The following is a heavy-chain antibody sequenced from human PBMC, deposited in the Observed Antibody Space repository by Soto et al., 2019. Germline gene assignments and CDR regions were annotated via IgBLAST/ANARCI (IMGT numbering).Heavy chain of an antibody. D-gene: IGHD3-22*01. CDR1: GYTFTSYY. CDR3: AGVRRSSGYYYGY. CDR2: INPSGGST. V-gene: IGHV1-46*01. Sequence: ASVKVSCKASGYTFTSYYMHWVRQAPGQGLEWMGIINPSGGSTSYAQKFQGRVTMTRDTSTSTVYMELSSLGSEDTAVYYCAGVRRSSGYYYGYWGQGTPVTAPQ. J-gene: IGHJ4*02.